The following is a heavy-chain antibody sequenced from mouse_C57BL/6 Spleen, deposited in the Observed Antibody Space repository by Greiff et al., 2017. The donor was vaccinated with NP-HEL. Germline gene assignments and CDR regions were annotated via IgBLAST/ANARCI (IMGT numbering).Heavy chain of an antibody. J-gene: IGHJ4*01. CDR1: GYTFTSYW. Sequence: QVQLKQPGAELVKPGASVKLSCKASGYTFTSYWMHWVKQRPGQGLEWIGMIHPNSGSTNYNEKFKSKATLTVDKSSSTAYMQLSSLTSEDSAVYYCAGAVTTGAMDYWGQGTSVTVSS. D-gene: IGHD2-2*01. V-gene: IGHV1-64*01. CDR2: IHPNSGST. CDR3: AGAVTTGAMDY.